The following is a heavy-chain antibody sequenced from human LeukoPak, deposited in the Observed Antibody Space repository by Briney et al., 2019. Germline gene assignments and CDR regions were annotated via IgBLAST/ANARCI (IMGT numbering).Heavy chain of an antibody. Sequence: SETLSLTCAVYGGSFSGYYWSWIRQPPGKGLEWIGEINHSGSTNYNPSLKSRVTISVDTSKNQFSLKLSSVTAEDTAVYYCAYYRTTALTPGAFDIWGQGTMVTVSS. D-gene: IGHD4-11*01. J-gene: IGHJ3*02. CDR2: INHSGST. CDR3: AYYRTTALTPGAFDI. CDR1: GGSFSGYY. V-gene: IGHV4-34*01.